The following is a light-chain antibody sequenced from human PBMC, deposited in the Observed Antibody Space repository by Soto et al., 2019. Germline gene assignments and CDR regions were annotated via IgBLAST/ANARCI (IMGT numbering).Light chain of an antibody. V-gene: IGKV3-20*01. CDR3: QQYCCSLLS. CDR1: QSVSNNF. Sequence: EIVLTQSPGTLSLSPGEGATLSCRASQSVSNNFVAWYQQRPGNAPRLLIYGSSSRASGIPDRFSGSGSGTDFTLTISRLEPEDFAVYYCQQYCCSLLSFGGGTKVEIK. J-gene: IGKJ4*01. CDR2: GSS.